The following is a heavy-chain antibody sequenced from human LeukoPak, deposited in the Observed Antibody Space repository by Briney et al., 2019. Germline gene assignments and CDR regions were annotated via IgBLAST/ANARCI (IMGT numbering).Heavy chain of an antibody. CDR1: GFSFNDYG. V-gene: IGHV3-20*04. J-gene: IGHJ6*03. CDR2: ITWNGGIT. CDR3: ARGGGSIRHSYYYYVDV. Sequence: GGSLRLSCAASGFSFNDYGMSWVRQAPGQGPEWVSGITWNGGITDYAASVKGRFTISRDNAKNSLYLRMNSLRDEDTALYYCARGGGSIRHSYYYYVDVWGKGTSVTVSS. D-gene: IGHD2-15*01.